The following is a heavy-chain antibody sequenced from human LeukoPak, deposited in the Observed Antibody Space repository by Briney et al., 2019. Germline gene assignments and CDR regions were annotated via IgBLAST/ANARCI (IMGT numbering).Heavy chain of an antibody. J-gene: IGHJ4*02. V-gene: IGHV3-48*03. Sequence: QTGGSLRLSCAASGFTLSSYEMNWVRQAPGKGLEWVSYISSSGSTIYYANSVKGRFTISRDNAKNSLYLQMNSLRAEDTAVYYCARDGSGSGNYYNVAGFDYWGQGTLVTVSS. CDR1: GFTLSSYE. D-gene: IGHD3-10*01. CDR2: ISSSGSTI. CDR3: ARDGSGSGNYYNVAGFDY.